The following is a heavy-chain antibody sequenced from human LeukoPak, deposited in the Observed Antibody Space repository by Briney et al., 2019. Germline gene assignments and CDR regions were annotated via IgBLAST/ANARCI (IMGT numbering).Heavy chain of an antibody. D-gene: IGHD3-22*01. J-gene: IGHJ4*02. Sequence: GGSLRFSCAASAFSLNAYNMSWVRQAPGKGLEWVSVIYSGGSTYYADSVKGRFTISRDNSKNTLYLQMNSLRAEDTAVYYCATRTPSSGYFDYWGQGTLVTVSS. CDR3: ATRTPSSGYFDY. CDR1: AFSLNAYN. V-gene: IGHV3-53*01. CDR2: IYSGGST.